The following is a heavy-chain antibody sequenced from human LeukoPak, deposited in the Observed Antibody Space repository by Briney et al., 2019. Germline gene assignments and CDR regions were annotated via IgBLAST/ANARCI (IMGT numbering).Heavy chain of an antibody. CDR2: INHSGST. J-gene: IGHJ4*02. CDR3: ARLGPYYDSSGYNLDY. V-gene: IGHV4-34*01. Sequence: SETLSLTCAVYGGSFSGYYWSWIRQPPGKGLEWIGEINHSGSTNYNPSLKSRVTISVDTSKNQFSLKLSSVTAADTAVYYCARLGPYYDSSGYNLDYWGQGTLLTVSS. D-gene: IGHD3-22*01. CDR1: GGSFSGYY.